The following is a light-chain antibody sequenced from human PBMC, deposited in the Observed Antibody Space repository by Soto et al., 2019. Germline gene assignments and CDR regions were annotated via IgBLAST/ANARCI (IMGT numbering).Light chain of an antibody. CDR3: QQYESLPWT. V-gene: IGKV1-5*01. Sequence: LAWNQQRPGKAPKLLISDASSWGSGVPYRFSGSGSGAEFTLVISSLEPDDFATYYCQQYESLPWTLGRGTKVEI. J-gene: IGKJ1*01. CDR2: DAS.